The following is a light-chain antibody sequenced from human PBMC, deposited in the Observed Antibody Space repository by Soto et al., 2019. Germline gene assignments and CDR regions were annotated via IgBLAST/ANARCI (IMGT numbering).Light chain of an antibody. CDR3: SSYASSHVV. J-gene: IGLJ2*01. CDR2: ELT. CDR1: NSDVGGYDY. V-gene: IGLV2-14*01. Sequence: QSALTQHASVSGPPGQSITISCTGTNSDVGGYDYVSWYQQHPGKAPKLMIYELTIRPSGVSNRFSGSKSGNTASLTISGLQAEDEADYYCSSYASSHVVFGGGTKLTVL.